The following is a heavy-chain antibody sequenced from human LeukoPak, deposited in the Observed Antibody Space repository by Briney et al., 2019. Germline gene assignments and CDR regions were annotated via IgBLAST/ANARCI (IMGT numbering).Heavy chain of an antibody. CDR2: INPYSGAT. CDR1: GYTFTDHY. J-gene: IGHJ6*03. D-gene: IGHD3-22*01. Sequence: ASVKVSCKASGYTFTDHYMDWVRQAPGQGLEWMGWINPYSGATLYAQSFQGRVTLTRDTSISTAYMDLSRLRSDDMAVYYCARDYPDSSGSSYMDVWAKGTTVTVSS. CDR3: ARDYPDSSGSSYMDV. V-gene: IGHV1-2*02.